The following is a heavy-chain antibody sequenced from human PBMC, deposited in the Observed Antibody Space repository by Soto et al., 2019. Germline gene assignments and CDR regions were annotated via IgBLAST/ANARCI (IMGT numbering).Heavy chain of an antibody. Sequence: EVQLVESGGGWVQPGVSLRLSCAASGFSFRRYAMSGVRQAPGTGLEWVSAISENGDTTYYGDSVKGRFTISRDNSKNILYLQMNRLRAEDTALYYCAKGRTVGTSWGQGTLVTVSS. D-gene: IGHD1-1*01. CDR1: GFSFRRYA. CDR2: ISENGDTT. J-gene: IGHJ5*02. V-gene: IGHV3-23*04. CDR3: AKGRTVGTS.